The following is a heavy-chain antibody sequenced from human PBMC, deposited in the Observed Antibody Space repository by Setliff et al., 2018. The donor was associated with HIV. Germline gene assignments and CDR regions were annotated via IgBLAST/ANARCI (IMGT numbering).Heavy chain of an antibody. J-gene: IGHJ4*02. Sequence: SETLSLTCAVYGGSFSGYYWSWIRQPPGKGLEWIGEVNHSGTTNYNPSLKSRVTMSLDTSKNQFSLKLSSVTAADTAVFYCARGPYYSDTSGYLNYWGQGTLVTVSS. V-gene: IGHV4-34*01. CDR2: VNHSGTT. D-gene: IGHD3-22*01. CDR3: ARGPYYSDTSGYLNY. CDR1: GGSFSGYY.